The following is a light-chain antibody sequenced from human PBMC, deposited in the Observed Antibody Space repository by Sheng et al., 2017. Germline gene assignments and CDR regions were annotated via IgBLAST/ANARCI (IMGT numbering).Light chain of an antibody. Sequence: DIQLTQSPSFLSASVGDRVTITCRASLVINNYLAWYQQKPGKAPNLLIYPASTLQSGVPSMFSGSGSGTEFTLTISSLQPEDFATYFCQQLNSYPRTFGQGTKLEIK. J-gene: IGKJ2*01. CDR2: PAS. CDR1: LVINNY. V-gene: IGKV1-9*01. CDR3: QQLNSYPRT.